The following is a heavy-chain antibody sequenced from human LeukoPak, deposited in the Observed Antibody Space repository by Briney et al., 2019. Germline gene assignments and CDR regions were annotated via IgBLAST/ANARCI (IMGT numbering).Heavy chain of an antibody. J-gene: IGHJ6*02. CDR1: GFIFSDRY. CDR2: TRNKAKNYTT. CDR3: SRGSASHPYYYGMDV. D-gene: IGHD6-19*01. Sequence: PGGSLRLSCAASGFIFSDRYMDWVRQAPGRGLERVGRTRNKAKNYTTQYAASVRGRFTISTDESKNSLYLQMNSLKTEDTAVYYCSRGSASHPYYYGMDVWGQGTTVTVSS. V-gene: IGHV3-72*01.